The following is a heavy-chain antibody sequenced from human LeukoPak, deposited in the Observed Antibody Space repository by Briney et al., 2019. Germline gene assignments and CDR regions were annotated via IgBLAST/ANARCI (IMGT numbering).Heavy chain of an antibody. CDR1: GGSISSYY. V-gene: IGHV4-59*01. CDR3: ARDVGSSGYNAFDI. J-gene: IGHJ3*02. Sequence: SETLSLTCTVSGGSISSYYWSWIRQPPGKGLEWIGYVFYSGSTNYNPSLKSRVTISVDTSKNQFSLKLSSVTAVDTAVYYCARDVGSSGYNAFDIWGQGTVVTVSS. CDR2: VFYSGST. D-gene: IGHD3-22*01.